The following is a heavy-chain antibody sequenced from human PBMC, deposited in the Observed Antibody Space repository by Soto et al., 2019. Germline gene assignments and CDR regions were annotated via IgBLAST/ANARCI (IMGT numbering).Heavy chain of an antibody. CDR1: GGSFSGYY. CDR3: ARLIRIVGAPPRFDP. Sequence: SETLSLTCAVYGGSFSGYYWSWIRQPPGKGLEWIGETNHSGSTNYNPSLKSRVTISVDTSKNQFSLKLSSVTAADTAVYYCARLIRIVGAPPRFDPWGQGTLVTVSS. CDR2: TNHSGST. J-gene: IGHJ5*02. V-gene: IGHV4-34*01. D-gene: IGHD1-26*01.